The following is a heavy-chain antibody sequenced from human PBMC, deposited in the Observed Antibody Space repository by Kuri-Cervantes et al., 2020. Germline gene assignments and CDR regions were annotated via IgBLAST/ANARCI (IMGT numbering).Heavy chain of an antibody. CDR2: IGTAGDT. Sequence: GGSLRLSCAASGFTFNSYDMHWVRQATGKGLEWVSAIGTAGDTYYPGSVKGRFTISRDNSKNTLYLQMNSLRAEDTAVYYCAKSSYGDYYYWGQGTLVTVSS. J-gene: IGHJ4*02. CDR1: GFTFNSYD. V-gene: IGHV3-13*01. D-gene: IGHD4-17*01. CDR3: AKSSYGDYYY.